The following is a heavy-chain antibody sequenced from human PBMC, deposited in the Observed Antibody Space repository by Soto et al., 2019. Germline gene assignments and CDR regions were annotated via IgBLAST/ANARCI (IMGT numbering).Heavy chain of an antibody. CDR2: IFHSGSS. D-gene: IGHD6-19*01. CDR1: GGSVTGFY. V-gene: IGHV4-59*02. CDR3: ARASGLGVAHSDY. J-gene: IGHJ4*02. Sequence: SETLSLTCTVSGGSVTGFYWSWIRQPPGKGLEWIGYIFHSGSSNYHPSLKSRVTISVDTSKSQISLRLTSVTAADTAVYYCARASGLGVAHSDYWGQGTLGNGSS.